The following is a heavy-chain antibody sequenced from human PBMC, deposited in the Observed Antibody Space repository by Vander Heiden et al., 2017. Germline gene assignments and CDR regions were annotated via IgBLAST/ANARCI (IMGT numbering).Heavy chain of an antibody. Sequence: EVQLVQSGAEGKKPGESLKISGKGSGYSYTSYWIGWLRQMPGKGLELMGIIYPGDSDTRYSPSFQGQVPISADKSISTAYLQWSSLKASDTAMYYCARTGTPTYYDCWSGYLFWFDPWGQGTMVTVYS. CDR2: IYPGDSDT. CDR1: GYSYTSYW. J-gene: IGHJ5*02. V-gene: IGHV5-51*01. CDR3: ARTGTPTYYDCWSGYLFWFDP. D-gene: IGHD3-3*01.